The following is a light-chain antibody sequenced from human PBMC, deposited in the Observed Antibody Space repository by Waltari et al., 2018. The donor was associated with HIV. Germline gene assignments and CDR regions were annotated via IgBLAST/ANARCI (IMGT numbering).Light chain of an antibody. CDR1: SSDIGHYKY. V-gene: IGLV2-14*01. CDR3: SSYISTTTL. Sequence: QSAPPQPASVSGSPGQSITISCTGTSSDIGHYKYVSWYQQSPGKAPKLMIYEVSNRPSGVSNRFSGSKSGNTASLTISGLQAEDEADYYCSSYISTTTLFGTGTKVTVL. CDR2: EVS. J-gene: IGLJ1*01.